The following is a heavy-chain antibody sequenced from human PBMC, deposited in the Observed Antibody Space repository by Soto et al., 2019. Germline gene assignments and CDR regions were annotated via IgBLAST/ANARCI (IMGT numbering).Heavy chain of an antibody. CDR1: GFTFSSYW. CDR3: ARDLRYSGYENHWYFDL. J-gene: IGHJ2*01. V-gene: IGHV3-7*05. D-gene: IGHD5-12*01. Sequence: EVQLVESGGGLVQPGGSLRLSCAASGFTFSSYWMSWVRQAPGKGLEWVANIKQDGSEKYYVDSVKGRFTISRDNAKNSLYLQMNSLRAEDTAVYYCARDLRYSGYENHWYFDLWGRGTLVTVSS. CDR2: IKQDGSEK.